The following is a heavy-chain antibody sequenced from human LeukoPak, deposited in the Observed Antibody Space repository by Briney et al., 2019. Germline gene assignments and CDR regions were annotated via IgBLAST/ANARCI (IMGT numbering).Heavy chain of an antibody. CDR3: ARVEDYDFWSGYYD. CDR1: GGTFISYA. V-gene: IGHV1-69*13. J-gene: IGHJ4*02. Sequence: ASVKVSCKASGGTFISYAISWVRQAPGQGLEWMGGIIPIFGTANYAQKFQGRVTITADESTSTAYMELSSLRSEDTAVYYCARVEDYDFWSGYYDWGQGTLVTVSS. D-gene: IGHD3-3*01. CDR2: IIPIFGTA.